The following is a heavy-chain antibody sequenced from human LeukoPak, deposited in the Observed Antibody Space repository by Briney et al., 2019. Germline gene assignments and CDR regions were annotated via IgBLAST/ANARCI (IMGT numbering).Heavy chain of an antibody. CDR2: IIPIFGTA. V-gene: IGHV1-69*06. Sequence: SVKVSCKASGGTFSSYAISWVRQAPGQGLEWMGGIIPIFGTANYAQKFQGRVTITADKSTSTAYMELSSLRSEDTAVYYCARAIVEPYTGYYGMDVWGKGTTVTVSS. J-gene: IGHJ6*04. CDR1: GGTFSSYA. CDR3: ARAIVEPYTGYYGMDV. D-gene: IGHD3-16*02.